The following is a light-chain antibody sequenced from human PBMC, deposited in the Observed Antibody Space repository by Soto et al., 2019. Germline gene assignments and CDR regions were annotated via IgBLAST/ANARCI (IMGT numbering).Light chain of an antibody. CDR1: SSNIGRNT. Sequence: QSVLTQPPSASGTPGQRVTISCSGSSSNIGRNTVNWYQQVPGTAPKLLIYNNNQRPSGVPDRFSGSKSGTSASLAIIGLQSEHEADYYCAAWDDGLNGSVFGAGPKVTVL. J-gene: IGLJ1*01. CDR2: NNN. CDR3: AAWDDGLNGSV. V-gene: IGLV1-44*01.